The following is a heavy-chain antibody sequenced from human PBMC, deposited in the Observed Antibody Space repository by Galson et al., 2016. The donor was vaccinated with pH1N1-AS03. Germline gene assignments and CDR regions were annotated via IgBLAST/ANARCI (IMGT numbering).Heavy chain of an antibody. D-gene: IGHD1-14*01. Sequence: PALVKPTQTLTLTCDFSGFSLNTNGVGVGWIRQPPGKPLEWLALIYWNSEKRYNPFLKGRLTITKDTSQHQVERTRTNMAPGDTATYFCARKPTGGMEVTIGVGYFDLLGRGTLVAVSS. J-gene: IGHJ2*01. CDR2: IYWNSEK. CDR1: GFSLNTNGVG. CDR3: ARKPTGGMEVTIGVGYFDL. V-gene: IGHV2-5*01.